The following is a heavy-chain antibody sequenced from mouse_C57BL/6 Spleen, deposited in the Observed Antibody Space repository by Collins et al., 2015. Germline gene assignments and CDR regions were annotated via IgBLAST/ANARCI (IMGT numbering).Heavy chain of an antibody. J-gene: IGHJ1*01. CDR1: GYTSTSYW. V-gene: IGHV1-5*01. CDR3: TRGYGNHWYFDV. D-gene: IGHD2-1*01. Sequence: EVQLQQSGTVLARPGASVKMSCKASGYTSTSYWMHWVKQRPGQGLEWIGAIYPGNSDTSYNQKFKGKAKLTAVTSTSTAYMELSSLTNEDSAVYYCTRGYGNHWYFDVWGAGTTVTVSS. CDR2: IYPGNSDT.